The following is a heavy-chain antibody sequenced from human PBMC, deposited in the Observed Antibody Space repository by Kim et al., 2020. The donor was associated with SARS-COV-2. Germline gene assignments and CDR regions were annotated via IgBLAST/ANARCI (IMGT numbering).Heavy chain of an antibody. V-gene: IGHV4-59*12. J-gene: IGHJ6*02. CDR3: ATTPMFYYFHRDV. CDR1: GASILSYY. Sequence: SETLSLTCTVSGASILSYYWSWIRQPPGKGLEWIGYIYHSGSTNYNPSLKSRVTISLDTSRNQLSLRLSSVTAADTARYYCATTPMFYYFHRDVWGQGTTVTVSS. CDR2: IYHSGST. D-gene: IGHD3-10*02.